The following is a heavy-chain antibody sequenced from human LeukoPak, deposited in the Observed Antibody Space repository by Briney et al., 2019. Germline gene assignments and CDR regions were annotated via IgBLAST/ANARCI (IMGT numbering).Heavy chain of an antibody. CDR1: GDSISSGDYY. CDR2: ISSSGST. Sequence: SETLSLTCTVSGDSISSGDYYWSWIRQPAGKGLEWIERISSSGSTNYNPSLKSRVTISVDTSKNQFSLKLSSVTAADTAVYYCAMNYYDSSGSPTPLDYWGQGTLVTVSS. J-gene: IGHJ4*02. D-gene: IGHD3-22*01. CDR3: AMNYYDSSGSPTPLDY. V-gene: IGHV4-61*02.